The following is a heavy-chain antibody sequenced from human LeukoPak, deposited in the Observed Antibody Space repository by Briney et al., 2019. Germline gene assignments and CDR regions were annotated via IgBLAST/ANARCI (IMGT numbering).Heavy chain of an antibody. V-gene: IGHV5-51*01. CDR2: IYPGDSDT. CDR3: ARHRASGSGSYYIRYFDY. CDR1: GYSFSTYL. D-gene: IGHD3-10*01. J-gene: IGHJ4*02. Sequence: GQSLTISCKGSGYSFSTYLIGWVRQMPGKGRAWMGMIYPGDSDTRYSPSFQGQVTISADKSISTAYLQWSSLKASDSAMYYCARHRASGSGSYYIRYFDYWGQGTLVTVSS.